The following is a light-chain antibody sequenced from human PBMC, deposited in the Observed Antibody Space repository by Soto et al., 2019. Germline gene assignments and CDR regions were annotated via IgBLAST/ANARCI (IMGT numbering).Light chain of an antibody. CDR3: QQYNSYST. J-gene: IGKJ1*01. CDR1: QSISRW. Sequence: DIQMTQSPSTLSTSVGDRVSITCRASQSISRWLSWYQQKPVKAPKLLIYDASSLESGVPSRFSGIGSGAEIPLTISSLQPDDFATYYRQQYNSYSTFGQGTKVDIK. V-gene: IGKV1-5*01. CDR2: DAS.